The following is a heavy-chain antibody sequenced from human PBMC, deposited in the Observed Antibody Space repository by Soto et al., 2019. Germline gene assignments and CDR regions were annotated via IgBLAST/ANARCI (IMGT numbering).Heavy chain of an antibody. D-gene: IGHD3-10*01. J-gene: IGHJ4*02. CDR2: TSYDGGKT. V-gene: IGHV3-30*03. CDR3: ARVESSGASKYFIDY. Sequence: QVQLVESGGGVGQPGRSLRLSCAASGSTFQNYSMHWVRQAPGKGLEWVAVTSYDGGKTFYADSVKGRFTISRDNSKNTLYLQMNSLRAEDTATYFCARVESSGASKYFIDYWGQGTLVSVSS. CDR1: GSTFQNYS.